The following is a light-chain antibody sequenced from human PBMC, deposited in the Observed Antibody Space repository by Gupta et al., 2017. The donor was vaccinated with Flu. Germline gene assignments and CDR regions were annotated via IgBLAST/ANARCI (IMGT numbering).Light chain of an antibody. V-gene: IGKV3D-20*01. CDR3: LQESDSHPT. J-gene: IGKJ3*01. Sequence: EIVLTQSPATLSLSPGERVTLSCVASQSVNNNYLAWHQQKPGLAPRLLIYDASNRATGIPDRFSGSGSGREFTLSISILEPEDFAVYCCLQESDSHPTFGPGTNVDIK. CDR1: QSVNNNY. CDR2: DAS.